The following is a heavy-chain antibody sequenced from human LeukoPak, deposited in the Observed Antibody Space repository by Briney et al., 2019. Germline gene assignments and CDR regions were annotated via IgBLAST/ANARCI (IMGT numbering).Heavy chain of an antibody. V-gene: IGHV1-18*01. J-gene: IGHJ3*02. D-gene: IGHD6-19*01. CDR3: ARVQSSSGWKGAFDI. CDR1: GYTFTSYG. Sequence: ASVEVSCKASGYTFTSYGISWVRQAPGQGLEWMGWISAYNGNTNYAQKLQGRVTMTTDTSTSTVYMELSSLRSEDTAVYYCARVQSSSGWKGAFDIWGQGTMVTVSS. CDR2: ISAYNGNT.